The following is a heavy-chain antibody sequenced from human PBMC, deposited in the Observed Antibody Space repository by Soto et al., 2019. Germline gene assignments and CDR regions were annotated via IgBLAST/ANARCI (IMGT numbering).Heavy chain of an antibody. V-gene: IGHV1-2*04. CDR3: ARDHYDSSGGGWFDP. J-gene: IGHJ5*02. CDR1: GYTFTGYY. Sequence: VASVKVSCKASGYTFTGYYMHWVRQAPGQGPEWMGWINPNSGGTNYAQKFQGWVTMTRDTSISTAYMELSRLRSDDTAVYYCARDHYDSSGGGWFDPWGQGTLVTVSS. CDR2: INPNSGGT. D-gene: IGHD3-22*01.